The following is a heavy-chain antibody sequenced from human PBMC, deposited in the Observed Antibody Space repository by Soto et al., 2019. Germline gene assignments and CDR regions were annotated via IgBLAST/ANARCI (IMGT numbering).Heavy chain of an antibody. CDR2: IWYDGSNK. V-gene: IGHV3-33*01. CDR1: GFTFSSYG. CDR3: ARDARRGSGSPLGY. Sequence: QVQLVESGGGVVQPGRSLRLSCAASGFTFSSYGMHWVRQAPGKGLEWVAVIWYDGSNKYYADSVKGRFTISRDNSKNTLYRQMTSLRAEDTSGYYCARDARRGSGSPLGYWGQGTLVTVSS. D-gene: IGHD3-10*01. J-gene: IGHJ4*02.